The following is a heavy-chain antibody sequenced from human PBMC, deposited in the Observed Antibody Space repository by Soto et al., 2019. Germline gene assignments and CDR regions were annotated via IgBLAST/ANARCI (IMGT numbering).Heavy chain of an antibody. D-gene: IGHD6-25*01. Sequence: PSETLSLTCAVSGGSISSGGYSWSWIRQPPGKSLEWIGYIYHSGSTYYNPSLKSRVTISVDRSKNQFSLKLSSVTAADTAVYYCARGGAAGGMDVWGQGTTVTVSS. V-gene: IGHV4-30-2*01. CDR2: IYHSGST. J-gene: IGHJ6*02. CDR1: GGSISSGGYS. CDR3: ARGGAAGGMDV.